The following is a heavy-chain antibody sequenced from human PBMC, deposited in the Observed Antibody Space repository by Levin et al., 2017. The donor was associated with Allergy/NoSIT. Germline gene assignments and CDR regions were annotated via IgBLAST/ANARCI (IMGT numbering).Heavy chain of an antibody. CDR3: ARHGRYSPPNY. Sequence: PSETLSLTCSVSGDSISTSDYYWGWIRQPPGKGLEWIGSIYHSGSTYSNPSLRGRVTISVDTSNNRFSLKMISITATDTAVYFCARHGRYSPPNYWGQGTLVTVSS. D-gene: IGHD5-18*01. J-gene: IGHJ4*02. V-gene: IGHV4-39*01. CDR2: IYHSGST. CDR1: GDSISTSDYY.